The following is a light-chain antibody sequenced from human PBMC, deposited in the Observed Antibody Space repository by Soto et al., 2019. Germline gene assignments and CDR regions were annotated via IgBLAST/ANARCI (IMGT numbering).Light chain of an antibody. CDR3: QQYGIT. Sequence: EIVLTQSPGTLSLSPGERATLSCRASQSVSSSYLAWYQQKPGQAPRLLIYGASSRATGIPDRFSGSGSGTDFTLTISRLEPEDFAVYYGQQYGITFGGGTKVEIK. J-gene: IGKJ4*01. CDR1: QSVSSSY. CDR2: GAS. V-gene: IGKV3-20*01.